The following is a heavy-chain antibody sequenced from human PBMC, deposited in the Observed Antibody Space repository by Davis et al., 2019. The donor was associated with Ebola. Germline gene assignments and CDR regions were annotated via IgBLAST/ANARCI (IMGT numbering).Heavy chain of an antibody. J-gene: IGHJ6*02. V-gene: IGHV3-74*01. D-gene: IGHD4-17*01. CDR3: ARRGDYVSDGPGYYYYYGMDV. CDR1: GFTFSSYW. Sequence: PGGSLRLSCAASGFTFSSYWMHWVRQAPGKGLVWVSRINSDGSSTSYADSVKGRFTISRDNAKNTLYLQMNSLRAEDTAVYYCARRGDYVSDGPGYYYYYGMDVWGQGTTVTVSS. CDR2: INSDGSST.